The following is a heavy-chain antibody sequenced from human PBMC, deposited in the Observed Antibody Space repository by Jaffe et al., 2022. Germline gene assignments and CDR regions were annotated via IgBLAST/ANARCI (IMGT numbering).Heavy chain of an antibody. Sequence: EVQLVESGGGLVQPGGSLRLSCAASGFTFSSYSMNWVRQAPGKGLEWVSYISSSSSTIYYADSVKGRFTISRDNAKNSLYLQMNSLRAEDTAVYYCARDDGYCSGGSCYPNAFDIWGQGTMVTVSS. D-gene: IGHD2-15*01. CDR3: ARDDGYCSGGSCYPNAFDI. V-gene: IGHV3-48*01. J-gene: IGHJ3*02. CDR2: ISSSSSTI. CDR1: GFTFSSYS.